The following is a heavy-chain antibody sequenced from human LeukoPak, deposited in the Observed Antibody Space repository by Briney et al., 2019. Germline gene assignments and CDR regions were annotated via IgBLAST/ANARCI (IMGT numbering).Heavy chain of an antibody. CDR3: ARDPPGTTAFDL. Sequence: GASVKVSCKASGYIFTDYYMHWVRQAPGQGLEWMGWINPKSDGTKYAQNLQGRVTMTWDTSISTAYMEVSRLTSDDTAMFYCARDPPGTTAFDLWGQGTMVTVSS. J-gene: IGHJ3*01. CDR1: GYIFTDYY. D-gene: IGHD1-1*01. V-gene: IGHV1-2*02. CDR2: INPKSDGT.